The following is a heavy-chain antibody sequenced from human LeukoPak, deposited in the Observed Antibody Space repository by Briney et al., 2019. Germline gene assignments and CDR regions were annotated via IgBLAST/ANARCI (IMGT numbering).Heavy chain of an antibody. Sequence: PGGSLRLSCAASGFTFSRYSVNWVRQAPGKGLEWVSAISGSGGSTYYADSVKGRFTISRDNSKNTLYLQMNSLRAEDTAVYYCARHSIVGATDFDYWGQGTLVTVSS. CDR1: GFTFSRYS. CDR2: ISGSGGST. V-gene: IGHV3-23*01. J-gene: IGHJ4*02. D-gene: IGHD1-26*01. CDR3: ARHSIVGATDFDY.